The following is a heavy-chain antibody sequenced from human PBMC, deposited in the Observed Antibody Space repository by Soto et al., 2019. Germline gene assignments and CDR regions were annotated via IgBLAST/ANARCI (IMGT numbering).Heavy chain of an antibody. CDR3: ARNHDVDTAMLEYYYCGIDV. V-gene: IGHV1-69*01. Sequence: QVQLVQSGAEVKKPGSSVKVSCKASGGTFSSYAISWVRQAPGQGLEWMGGIIPIFGTANYAQKFQGRVTITADESTSTAYMELSSLRSEDTAVYYCARNHDVDTAMLEYYYCGIDVWGQGTTVTVSS. J-gene: IGHJ6*02. CDR1: GGTFSSYA. D-gene: IGHD5-18*01. CDR2: IIPIFGTA.